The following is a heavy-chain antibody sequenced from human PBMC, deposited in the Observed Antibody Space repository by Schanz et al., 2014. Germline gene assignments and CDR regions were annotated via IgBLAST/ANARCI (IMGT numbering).Heavy chain of an antibody. CDR1: GGTFSSFG. CDR3: ASSGAGYSSSWDFDY. V-gene: IGHV1-69*02. D-gene: IGHD6-13*01. Sequence: QVQLVQSGAEVKKPGSPVKVSCKSSGGTFSSFGINWVRQAPGQGLEWMGRIIPSLGLAKYEQKFQDKVTITADTSTTTAYMELSGLRSEDTAVYYCASSGAGYSSSWDFDYWGQGTLVTVSS. CDR2: IIPSLGLA. J-gene: IGHJ4*02.